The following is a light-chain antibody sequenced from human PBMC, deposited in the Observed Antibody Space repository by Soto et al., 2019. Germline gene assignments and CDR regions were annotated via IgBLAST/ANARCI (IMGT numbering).Light chain of an antibody. J-gene: IGKJ4*01. CDR1: QGVSDN. CDR3: QQYNDWPPLT. CDR2: GTS. V-gene: IGKV3-15*01. Sequence: EIVMTQSPATLSVSPGERATLSCRASQGVSDNLAWYQQKPGQAPRLLIYGTSTRATGVPARFSGSGSGTEFTLTISNLQSEDFAVYYCQQYNDWPPLTFGGGTKVDIK.